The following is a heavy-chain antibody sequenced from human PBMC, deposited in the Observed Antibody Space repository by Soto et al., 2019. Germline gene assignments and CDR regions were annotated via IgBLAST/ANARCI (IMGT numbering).Heavy chain of an antibody. Sequence: SETLSLTCAVYGGSFSGYYWSWIRQPPGKGLEWIGEINHSGSTNYNPSLKSRVTISVDTSKNQFSLKLSSVTAADTAVYYCARAFRLPPYYLDYWGQGTLVTVSS. V-gene: IGHV4-34*01. D-gene: IGHD2-15*01. J-gene: IGHJ4*02. CDR1: GGSFSGYY. CDR2: INHSGST. CDR3: ARAFRLPPYYLDY.